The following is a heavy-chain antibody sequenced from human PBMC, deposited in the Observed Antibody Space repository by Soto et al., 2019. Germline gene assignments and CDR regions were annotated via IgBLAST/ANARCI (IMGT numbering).Heavy chain of an antibody. D-gene: IGHD1-26*01. V-gene: IGHV6-1*01. Sequence: SQTLSLTCAITGDSVSSNSAGWSWVRQSPSRGLEWLGRTYYRSKWYYEYAVSVRGRITINPDTSKNQYSLQLNSVTPEDTAVYFCARGEQYSGRSFVYWGQGTLVTVSS. CDR1: GDSVSSNSAG. CDR3: ARGEQYSGRSFVY. J-gene: IGHJ4*01. CDR2: TYYRSKWYY.